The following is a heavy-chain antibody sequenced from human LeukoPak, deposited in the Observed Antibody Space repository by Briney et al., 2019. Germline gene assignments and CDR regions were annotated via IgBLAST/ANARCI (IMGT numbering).Heavy chain of an antibody. Sequence: GGSLRLSCAASGFTVRSNYMSWVRQAPGKGLEWVSVIYSGGSTYCADSVKGRFTISRDNSKNTLYLQTNSLRAEDTAVYYCAREYCSGGSCYVDYWGQGTLVTVSS. V-gene: IGHV3-53*01. D-gene: IGHD2-15*01. CDR1: GFTVRSNY. J-gene: IGHJ4*02. CDR3: AREYCSGGSCYVDY. CDR2: IYSGGST.